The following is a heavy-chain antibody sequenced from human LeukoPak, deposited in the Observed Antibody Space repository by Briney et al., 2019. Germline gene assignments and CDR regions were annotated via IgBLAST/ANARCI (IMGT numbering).Heavy chain of an antibody. J-gene: IGHJ5*02. CDR2: IIPIFGTA. D-gene: IGHD6-13*01. CDR1: GGTFSSYA. CDR3: ARDSIAAAGTFDWFDP. V-gene: IGHV1-69*06. Sequence: SVKVSCKASGGTFSSYAISWVRQAPGQGLEWMGGIIPIFGTANYAQKFQGRVTITADKSTSTAYMELSRLRSEDTAVYYCARDSIAAAGTFDWFDPWGQGTLVTVSS.